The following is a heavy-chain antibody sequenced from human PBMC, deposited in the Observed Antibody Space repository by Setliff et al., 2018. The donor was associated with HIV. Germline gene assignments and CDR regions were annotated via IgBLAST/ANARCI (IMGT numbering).Heavy chain of an antibody. D-gene: IGHD3-22*01. Sequence: ASVKVSCKASSEYTFTNFDINWVRQAPGQGLEWMGWMHPHSGNTDYTQKLQGRVTMTTDTSTSTAYMELRSLRSDDTAVYYCARHKYTYYYDSSGLGWFDPWGQGTLVTVSS. CDR3: ARHKYTYYYDSSGLGWFDP. CDR1: SEYTFTNFD. CDR2: MHPHSGNT. V-gene: IGHV1-18*01. J-gene: IGHJ5*02.